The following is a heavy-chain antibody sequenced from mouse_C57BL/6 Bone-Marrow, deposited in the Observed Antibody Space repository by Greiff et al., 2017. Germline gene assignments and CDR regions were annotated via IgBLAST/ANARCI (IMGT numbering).Heavy chain of an antibody. CDR1: GYTFTDYY. D-gene: IGHD6-2*01. V-gene: IGHV1-26*01. Sequence: VQLQQSGPELVKPGASVKISCKASGYTFTDYYMNWVKQSPGKSLEWIGDINPKNGGTSYKQKFKGKATLTVDKSSSTAYMELRSLTSEDSAVYYCAVSCFDYWGQGTTLTVSS. CDR2: INPKNGGT. J-gene: IGHJ2*01. CDR3: AVSCFDY.